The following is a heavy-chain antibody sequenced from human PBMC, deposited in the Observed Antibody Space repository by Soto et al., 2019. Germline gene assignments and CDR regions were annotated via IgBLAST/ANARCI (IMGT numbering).Heavy chain of an antibody. Sequence: QLQLQESGPGLVKPSETLSLTCTVSGGSISSSSYYWGWIRQPPGKGLEWIGSFYYSGSTYYNPSLKSRVTISVDTSKNQFSLKLSSLTAADTAVYYCATTSSSWLRYHFDYWGRGALVTVSS. J-gene: IGHJ4*02. V-gene: IGHV4-39*01. CDR1: GGSISSSSYY. D-gene: IGHD6-13*01. CDR3: ATTSSSWLRYHFDY. CDR2: FYYSGST.